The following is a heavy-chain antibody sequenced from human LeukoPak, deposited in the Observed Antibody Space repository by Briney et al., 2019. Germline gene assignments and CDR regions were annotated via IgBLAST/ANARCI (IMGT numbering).Heavy chain of an antibody. J-gene: IGHJ4*02. CDR1: GYTFNTYG. V-gene: IGHV1-18*01. D-gene: IGHD6-19*01. CDR3: ARDPTNTSGRYAYHDY. Sequence: ASVKVSCKASGYTFNTYGISWVRQAPGQGLEWMGWVSCFNGDTHYAQKFQGRVTMTRDTSTTTAYMELRSLRSDDTALYYCARDPTNTSGRYAYHDYWGQGTLVTVSS. CDR2: VSCFNGDT.